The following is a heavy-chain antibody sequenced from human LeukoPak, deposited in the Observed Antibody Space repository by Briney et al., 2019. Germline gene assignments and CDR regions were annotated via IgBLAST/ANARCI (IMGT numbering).Heavy chain of an antibody. Sequence: GGSLRLSCAASGFTFSSYSMNWVRQAPGKGLEWVSSISSSSSYIYYADSVKGRFTISRDNAKNSLYLQMNSLRAGDTAVYYCARRIGSGYYYYMDVWGKGTTVTVSS. D-gene: IGHD3-10*01. CDR1: GFTFSSYS. CDR2: ISSSSSYI. J-gene: IGHJ6*03. CDR3: ARRIGSGYYYYMDV. V-gene: IGHV3-21*01.